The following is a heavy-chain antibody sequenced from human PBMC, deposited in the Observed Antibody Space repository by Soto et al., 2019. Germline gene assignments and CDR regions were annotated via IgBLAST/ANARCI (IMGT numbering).Heavy chain of an antibody. D-gene: IGHD1-26*01. V-gene: IGHV4-4*02. J-gene: IGHJ4*02. CDR1: GDSISSSNW. Sequence: QVQLQESGPGLVKPSGTLSLTCAVSGDSISSSNWWTWVRQPPGKGLEWIGEIYHSGRTNYNPSLTSRVTISVDKSKKQFALRLISVTAADTAVYYCARAYSGSYSDYWGQGTLVTVSS. CDR3: ARAYSGSYSDY. CDR2: IYHSGRT.